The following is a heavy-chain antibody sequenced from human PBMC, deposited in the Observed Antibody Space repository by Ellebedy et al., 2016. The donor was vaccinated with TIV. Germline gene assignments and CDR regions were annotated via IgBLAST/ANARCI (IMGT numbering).Heavy chain of an antibody. J-gene: IGHJ4*02. CDR1: GGSISSYY. V-gene: IGHV4-59*01. CDR3: ARGWAVAGTTAGVYFDY. Sequence: MPSETLSLTCTVSGGSISSYYWSWIRQPPGKGLEWIGYISYSGSTNYNPSLKSRVTISVDTSKNQFSLKLSSVTAADTAVYYCARGWAVAGTTAGVYFDYWGQGTLVTVSS. CDR2: ISYSGST. D-gene: IGHD6-19*01.